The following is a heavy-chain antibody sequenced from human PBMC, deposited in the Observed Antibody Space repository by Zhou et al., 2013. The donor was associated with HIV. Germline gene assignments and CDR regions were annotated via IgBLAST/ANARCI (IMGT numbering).Heavy chain of an antibody. V-gene: IGHV4-61*09. J-gene: IGHJ5*01. CDR1: GGSITSGNYY. CDR3: ARFGYLSGWYDS. D-gene: IGHD2-15*01. CDR2: IYTSGST. Sequence: QVQLQESGPGLVKPSQTLSLTCTVSGGSITSGNYYWSWIRQGPAGKGLEWIGHIYTSGSTNYNPSLKSRVTISVDTSKNQFSLKLSSVTAADTAVYFCARFGYLSGWYDSWGQGTLVTVSS.